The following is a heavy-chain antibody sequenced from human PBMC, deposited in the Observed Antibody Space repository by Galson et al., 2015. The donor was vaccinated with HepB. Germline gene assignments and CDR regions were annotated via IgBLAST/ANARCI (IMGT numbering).Heavy chain of an antibody. V-gene: IGHV4-30-4*01. CDR1: DGSISSTDHY. D-gene: IGHD3-16*01. J-gene: IGHJ3*02. CDR3: ARGGVHGIRRDSLDI. Sequence: TLSLTCTVSDGSISSTDHYWAWLHQPPGKALEFIGHIYYTGTTYYNPSLKNRLTLSVDTSRSRFSVTLASVNAADTALYFCARGGVHGIRRDSLDIWGQGTMVTVSS. CDR2: IYYTGTT.